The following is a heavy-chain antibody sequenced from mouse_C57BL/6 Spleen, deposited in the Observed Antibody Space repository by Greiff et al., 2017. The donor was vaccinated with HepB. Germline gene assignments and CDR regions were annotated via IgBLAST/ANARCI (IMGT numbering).Heavy chain of an antibody. D-gene: IGHD1-1*01. CDR3: ARGRGSSYNWYFDV. V-gene: IGHV5-4*03. Sequence: EVKVEESGGGLVKPGGSLKLSCAASGFTFSSYAMSWVRQTPEKRLEWVATISDGGSYTYYPDNVKGRFTISRDNAKNNLYLQMSHLKSEDTAMYYCARGRGSSYNWYFDVWGTGTTVTVSS. J-gene: IGHJ1*03. CDR1: GFTFSSYA. CDR2: ISDGGSYT.